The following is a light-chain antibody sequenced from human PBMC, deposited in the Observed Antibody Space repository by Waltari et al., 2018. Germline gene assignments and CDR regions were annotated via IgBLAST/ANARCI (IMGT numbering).Light chain of an antibody. V-gene: IGLV1-44*01. CDR3: ASWDDSLNGPV. Sequence: QSVLTQPPSASGPPGPRVTIPCSGSRSTTGTNTVNRYQQLPGPAPKVLIYRNNQRPSGFPDRFSGSKSVTSASLAISGLQSEDEAAYFCASWDDSLNGPVFGGGTTLTVL. CDR2: RNN. J-gene: IGLJ3*02. CDR1: RSTTGTNT.